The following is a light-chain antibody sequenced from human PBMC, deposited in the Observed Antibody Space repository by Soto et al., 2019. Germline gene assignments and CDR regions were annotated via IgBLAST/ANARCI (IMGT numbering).Light chain of an antibody. CDR1: HTINNY. Sequence: DIQMTQTPSSLSASVGDRVTITCRAGHTINNYLHWYQQRPGKAPKLLIYAASSLQSGVPSRCRGSGSGTDFTLTFTSLQPEDFATYFCHQSYSTPPTFGQGTKVVIK. CDR3: HQSYSTPPT. J-gene: IGKJ1*01. CDR2: AAS. V-gene: IGKV1-39*01.